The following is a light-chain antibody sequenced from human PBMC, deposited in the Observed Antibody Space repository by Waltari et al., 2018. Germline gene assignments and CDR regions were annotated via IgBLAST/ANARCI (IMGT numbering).Light chain of an antibody. J-gene: IGLJ3*02. CDR1: SGSVSTTYY. V-gene: IGLV8-61*01. CDR3: VLYMGGGIL. Sequence: QTVVTQEPSFSVSPGGTVTLTCGLRSGSVSTTYYPSWDQQTPGQAPRPLIYSTTTRASGVPDRISGSILGNKAALTITGAQADDESDYYCVLYMGGGILFGGGTKLTVL. CDR2: STT.